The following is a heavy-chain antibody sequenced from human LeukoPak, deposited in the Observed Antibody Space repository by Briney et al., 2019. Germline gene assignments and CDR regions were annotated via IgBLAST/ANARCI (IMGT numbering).Heavy chain of an antibody. CDR3: ARDRDYYGSGSTNNWFDP. CDR2: IWYDGSNK. CDR1: GFTFSSYG. V-gene: IGHV3-33*01. Sequence: GGSLRLSCAASGFTFSSYGMHWVRQAPGKGLEWVAVIWYDGSNKYYADSVKGRFTISRDNSKNTLYLQMNSLRAEDTAVYYCARDRDYYGSGSTNNWFDPWGQGTLVTVSS. D-gene: IGHD3-10*01. J-gene: IGHJ5*02.